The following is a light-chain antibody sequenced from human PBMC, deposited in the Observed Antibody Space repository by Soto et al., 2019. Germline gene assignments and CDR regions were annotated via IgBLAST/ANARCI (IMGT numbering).Light chain of an antibody. V-gene: IGKV1-5*03. J-gene: IGKJ3*01. Sequence: DIQMTQSPSTLSAFVGDRVTITCRASHSISSWLAWYQQKPGKAPKLLISKASTLESGVPSRFSGSGSGTEFTLTISSLQPDDFATYYCQQLNSFPIPFGPGTKVDIK. CDR2: KAS. CDR3: QQLNSFPIP. CDR1: HSISSW.